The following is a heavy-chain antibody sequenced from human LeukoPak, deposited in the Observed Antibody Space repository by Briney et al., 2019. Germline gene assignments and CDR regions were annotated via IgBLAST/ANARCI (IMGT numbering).Heavy chain of an antibody. Sequence: GGSLRLSCAASGFTFSSYSMNWVRQAPGKGLEWVSSISSSSSYIYYADSVKGRFTIPRDNAKNSLYLQMNSLRAEDTAVYYCARDRSIVGAKWFDYWGQGTLVTVSS. CDR3: ARDRSIVGAKWFDY. D-gene: IGHD1-26*01. V-gene: IGHV3-21*01. CDR2: ISSSSSYI. CDR1: GFTFSSYS. J-gene: IGHJ4*02.